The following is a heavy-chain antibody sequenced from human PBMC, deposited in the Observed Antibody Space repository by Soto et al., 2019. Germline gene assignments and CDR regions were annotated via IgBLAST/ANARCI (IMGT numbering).Heavy chain of an antibody. D-gene: IGHD3-3*01. Sequence: PGGSLRLSCTASGFTFGDYAMSWFRQAPGKGLEWVGFIRSKAYGGTTEYAASVKGRFTISRDDSKSIAYLQMNSLKTEDTAVYYCTRYNVLEWFLESKIGDYWGQGTLVTVSS. J-gene: IGHJ4*02. CDR2: IRSKAYGGTT. CDR1: GFTFGDYA. V-gene: IGHV3-49*03. CDR3: TRYNVLEWFLESKIGDY.